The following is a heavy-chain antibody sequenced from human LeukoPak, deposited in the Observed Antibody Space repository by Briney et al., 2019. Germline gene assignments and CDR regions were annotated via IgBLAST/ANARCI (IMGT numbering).Heavy chain of an antibody. V-gene: IGHV3-21*01. CDR2: ISSSGNII. Sequence: PGGSLRLSCVASGFTFRSYSMHWVRQAPGKGLEWVSSISSSGNIIYYADSVRGRFTISRDNAKNSLYLQMNSLRAEDTAVFYCARADYYDSGSFYPLNFWGQGTLVTVSS. CDR1: GFTFRSYS. J-gene: IGHJ4*02. CDR3: ARADYYDSGSFYPLNF. D-gene: IGHD3-10*01.